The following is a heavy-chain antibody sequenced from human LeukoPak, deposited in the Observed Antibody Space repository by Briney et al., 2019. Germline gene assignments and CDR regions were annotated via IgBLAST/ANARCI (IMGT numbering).Heavy chain of an antibody. CDR1: GFTFSSYW. CDR3: ARPYSSGWYGVFNY. J-gene: IGHJ4*02. V-gene: IGHV3-74*01. CDR2: INSDGSST. D-gene: IGHD6-19*01. Sequence: GGSLRLSCAASGFTFSSYWMHWVRQAPGKGPVGVSRINSDGSSTSNTDSVKGRFTISRDNAKNTLYLQMNSLRAEDTAVYYCARPYSSGWYGVFNYWGQGTLVTVSS.